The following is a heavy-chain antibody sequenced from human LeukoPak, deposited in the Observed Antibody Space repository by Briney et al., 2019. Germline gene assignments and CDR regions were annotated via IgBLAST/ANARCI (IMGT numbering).Heavy chain of an antibody. CDR3: ARVILNYYRSWYYYGNFDY. CDR2: IYSGGST. D-gene: IGHD3-22*01. CDR1: GFTVSSNY. J-gene: IGHJ4*02. Sequence: GGSLRLSCAASGFTVSSNYMSWVRQAPGKGLEWVSVIYSGGSTYYSDSVKSRFTISRDNSKNTLYLQMNSLRGEDTAVYYCARVILNYYRSWYYYGNFDYWGQGTLGTVS. V-gene: IGHV3-66*01.